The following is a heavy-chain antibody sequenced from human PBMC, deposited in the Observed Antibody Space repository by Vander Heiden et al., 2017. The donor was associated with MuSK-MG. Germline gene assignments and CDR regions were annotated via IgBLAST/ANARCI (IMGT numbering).Heavy chain of an antibody. J-gene: IGHJ1*01. CDR2: INPNSGGT. CDR3: ARRVDCSGGSCNQYFQH. Sequence: QVQLVQSGAEVKKPGASVKVSCKASGYPCTGYYIHWVRQAPGQGLEWMGWINPNSGGTKYAQKFQGRVTVTRDTSITTVYMELSRLRSDDTAVYYCARRVDCSGGSCNQYFQHWGQGTLVTVSS. CDR1: GYPCTGYY. D-gene: IGHD2-15*01. V-gene: IGHV1-2*02.